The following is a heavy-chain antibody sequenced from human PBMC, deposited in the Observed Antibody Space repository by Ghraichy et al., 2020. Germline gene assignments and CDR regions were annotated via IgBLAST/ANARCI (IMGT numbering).Heavy chain of an antibody. D-gene: IGHD3-10*01. Sequence: SQTLSLTCTVSGDSISSGNYYWNWIRQHPGKGLEWIGYIYYSGNPYYNPSLESRVTMSVDTSKNQFSLKLSSVTAADTALYYCARAINYASGSFYFDYWGQGTLVTVSS. CDR3: ARAINYASGSFYFDY. CDR1: GDSISSGNYY. CDR2: IYYSGNP. J-gene: IGHJ4*02. V-gene: IGHV4-31*03.